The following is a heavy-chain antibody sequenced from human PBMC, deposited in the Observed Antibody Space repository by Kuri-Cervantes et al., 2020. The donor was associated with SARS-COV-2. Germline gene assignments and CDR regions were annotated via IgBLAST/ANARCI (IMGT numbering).Heavy chain of an antibody. V-gene: IGHV4-59*01. D-gene: IGHD5-24*01. CDR1: GGSISSYY. Sequence: ESLLISCTVSGGSISSYYWSWIRQPPGKGLEWIGYIYYSGSTNYNPSLKSRVTISVDTSKNQFSLKLSSVTAADTAVYYCARMDGYTLFDYWGQGTLVTVSS. J-gene: IGHJ4*02. CDR3: ARMDGYTLFDY. CDR2: IYYSGST.